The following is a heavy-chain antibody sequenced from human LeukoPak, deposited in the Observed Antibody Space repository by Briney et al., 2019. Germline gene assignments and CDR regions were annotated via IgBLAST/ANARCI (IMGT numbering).Heavy chain of an antibody. CDR3: ARGGYYDILTGYSRPCSKHCLTNWFDP. CDR2: ISAYNGNT. Sequence: GASVKVSCKASGYTFTSYGISWVRQAPGQGLEWMGWISAYNGNTNYAQKLQGRVTMTTDTSTSTAYMELRSLRSDDTAVYYCARGGYYDILTGYSRPCSKHCLTNWFDPWGQGTLVTVSS. D-gene: IGHD3-9*01. V-gene: IGHV1-18*01. CDR1: GYTFTSYG. J-gene: IGHJ5*02.